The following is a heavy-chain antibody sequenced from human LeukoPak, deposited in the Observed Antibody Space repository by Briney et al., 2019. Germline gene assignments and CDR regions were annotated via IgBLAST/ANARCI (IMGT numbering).Heavy chain of an antibody. CDR1: GYTFTGYY. Sequence: ASVKVSCKASGYTFTGYYMHWMRQAPGQGLEWMGRINPKSGGTNSAQQFQGRATMTRDTSISTVYMELTRLSSDDTAVYYCARPHGDTTADDAFDIWGQGTMVTVSS. CDR2: INPKSGGT. D-gene: IGHD1-1*01. CDR3: ARPHGDTTADDAFDI. V-gene: IGHV1-2*06. J-gene: IGHJ3*02.